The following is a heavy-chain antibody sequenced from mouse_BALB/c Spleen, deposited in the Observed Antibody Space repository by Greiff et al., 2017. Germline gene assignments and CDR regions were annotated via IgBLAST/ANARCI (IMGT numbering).Heavy chain of an antibody. J-gene: IGHJ4*01. D-gene: IGHD1-1*01. CDR2: INPSTGYT. V-gene: IGHV1-7*01. CDR1: GYTFTSYW. CDR3: ARRSTGAMDY. Sequence: QVQLKQSGAELAKPGASVKMSCKASGYTFTSYWMHWVNQRPGQGLEWIGYINPSTGYTEYNQKFKDKATLTADKSSSTAYMQLSSLTSEDSAVYYCARRSTGAMDYWGQGTSVTVSS.